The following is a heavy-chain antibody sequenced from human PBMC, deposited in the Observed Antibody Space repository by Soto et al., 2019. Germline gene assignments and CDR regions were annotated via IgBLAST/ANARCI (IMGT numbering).Heavy chain of an antibody. CDR3: AKEIDIVVVPAASYYYYGMDV. D-gene: IGHD2-2*01. CDR2: ISYDGSNK. CDR1: GFTFSSYG. V-gene: IGHV3-30*18. Sequence: QVQLVESGGGVVQPGRSLRLSCAASGFTFSSYGMHWVRQAPGKGLEWVAVISYDGSNKYYADSVKGRFTISRDNSKNTLYLQMNGLRAEYTAVYYCAKEIDIVVVPAASYYYYGMDVWGQGTTVTVSS. J-gene: IGHJ6*02.